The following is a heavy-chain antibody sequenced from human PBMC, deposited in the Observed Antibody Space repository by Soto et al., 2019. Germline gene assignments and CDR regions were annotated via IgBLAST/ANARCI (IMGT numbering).Heavy chain of an antibody. CDR1: GFTFRSYT. Sequence: EVQLVESGGGLVKPGGSLTLSCAASGFTFRSYTMNWVRQAPGKGLEWVSSISSSGTYISYADSLKGRFTISRDNAKNSLYLQMNSLRAEDTAVYYCARDKDYDILTTYLYYYYYGMDVWGQGTTVTVSS. CDR3: ARDKDYDILTTYLYYYYYGMDV. D-gene: IGHD3-9*01. CDR2: ISSSGTYI. J-gene: IGHJ6*02. V-gene: IGHV3-21*02.